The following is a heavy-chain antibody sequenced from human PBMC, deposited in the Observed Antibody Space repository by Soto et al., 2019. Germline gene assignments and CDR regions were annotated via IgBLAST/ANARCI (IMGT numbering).Heavy chain of an antibody. V-gene: IGHV3-15*01. Sequence: ELQLVESGGGLVKPGGSLRLSCAASGFTFSSVWMSWVRQAPGKGLEWVGRIKSEADGGTTDYAAPIKGRFTISRDDSKNMLYLQINSLKTEDTAVYYCATDASFPWIQLWSGEVPFDIWCQGTMVTVSS. CDR1: GFTFSSVW. CDR2: IKSEADGGTT. J-gene: IGHJ3*02. CDR3: ATDASFPWIQLWSGEVPFDI. D-gene: IGHD5-18*01.